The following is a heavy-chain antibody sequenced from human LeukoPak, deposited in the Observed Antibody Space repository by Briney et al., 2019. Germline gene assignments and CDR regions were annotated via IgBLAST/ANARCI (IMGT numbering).Heavy chain of an antibody. Sequence: GASVKVSCKASGYTFTSYGISWVRQAPGQGLEWMGWISAYNGNTNYAQKLQGRVTMTTDTSTSTAYMELRSLRSDDTAVYYCARAGTIFGVVTRTDAFDIWGQGTMVTVSS. D-gene: IGHD3-3*01. CDR1: GYTFTSYG. CDR3: ARAGTIFGVVTRTDAFDI. CDR2: ISAYNGNT. J-gene: IGHJ3*02. V-gene: IGHV1-18*01.